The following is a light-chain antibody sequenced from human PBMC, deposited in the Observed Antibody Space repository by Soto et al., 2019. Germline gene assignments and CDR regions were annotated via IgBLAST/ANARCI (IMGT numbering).Light chain of an antibody. CDR3: HQYNGWART. CDR2: GTS. CDR1: QNISRS. Sequence: EIVMTQSPVTLSVSPGERATLSCRASQNISRSLAWYQQHPGQDPSLLIYGTSTRAGGVPARFSCGGSGTEFTLTITSLQSEDFAVYYCHQYNGWARTFGEGTKVEI. V-gene: IGKV3-15*01. J-gene: IGKJ1*01.